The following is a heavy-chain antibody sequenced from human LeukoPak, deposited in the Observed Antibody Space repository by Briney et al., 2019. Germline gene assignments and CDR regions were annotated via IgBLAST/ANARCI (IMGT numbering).Heavy chain of an antibody. D-gene: IGHD6-13*01. Sequence: GGSLRLSCAASGSTVSSYSMNWVRQAPGKGLEWVSYISGSGTTIYYADSVKGRFTISRDNAKNSLYLQMNSLRDEDTAVYSCARGVNIATSGAHFDYWGQGTLVTVSS. CDR2: ISGSGTTI. CDR1: GSTVSSYS. CDR3: ARGVNIATSGAHFDY. V-gene: IGHV3-48*02. J-gene: IGHJ4*02.